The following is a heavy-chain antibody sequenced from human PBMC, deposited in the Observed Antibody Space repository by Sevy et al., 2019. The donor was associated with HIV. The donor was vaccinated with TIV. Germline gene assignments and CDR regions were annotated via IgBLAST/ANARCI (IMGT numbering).Heavy chain of an antibody. CDR3: ARNTNSLYSGYDRPVADY. CDR1: GYTFSDYY. Sequence: ASVKVSCKASGYTFSDYYIHWVRQAPGQGLEWMGRINNKSGGTNYAQKFQGRVTMTRDTSNSTVYMELNRLTSDATAIYYCARNTNSLYSGYDRPVADYWGQGTLVTVSS. D-gene: IGHD5-12*01. V-gene: IGHV1-2*06. J-gene: IGHJ4*02. CDR2: INNKSGGT.